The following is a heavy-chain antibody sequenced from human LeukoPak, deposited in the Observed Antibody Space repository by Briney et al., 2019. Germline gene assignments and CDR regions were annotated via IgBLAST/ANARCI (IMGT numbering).Heavy chain of an antibody. CDR2: FYHSGST. CDR3: AREGNAPLYSSSWSDAFDI. V-gene: IGHV4-38-2*02. D-gene: IGHD6-13*01. CDR1: GYSISSGYY. Sequence: SETLSLTCTVSGYSISSGYYWGWIRQPPGKGLEWIGNFYHSGSTNYNPSLKSRVTISVDTSKNQFSLKLSSVTAADTAVYYCAREGNAPLYSSSWSDAFDIWGQGTMVTVSS. J-gene: IGHJ3*02.